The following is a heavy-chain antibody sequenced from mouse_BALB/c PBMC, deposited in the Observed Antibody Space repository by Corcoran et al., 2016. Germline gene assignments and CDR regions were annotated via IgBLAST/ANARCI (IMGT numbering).Heavy chain of an antibody. V-gene: IGHV1S45*01. D-gene: IGHD4-1*01. CDR3: ARDWDWYFDV. CDR1: GYTFTSYV. Sequence: EVQLQQSGPELVKPGASVKMSCKASGYTFTSYVMHWVKQKPGQGLEWIGYINPNNGGTSYNQKFKGKATLTVDKSSSTAYMQLNSLTSEDSAVYYCARDWDWYFDVWGAGTTVTVSS. J-gene: IGHJ1*01. CDR2: INPNNGGT.